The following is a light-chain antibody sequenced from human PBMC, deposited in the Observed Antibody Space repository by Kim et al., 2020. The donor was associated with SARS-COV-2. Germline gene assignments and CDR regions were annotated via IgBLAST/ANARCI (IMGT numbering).Light chain of an antibody. J-gene: IGKJ1*01. CDR3: QEYNSSTWT. Sequence: QCITNSLTWTQQTPVYAPPTLICAPSPLQLGVPSRFSGSGSGTDFTLTISRLQPEDFARYYCQEYNSSTWTFGQGTKVDIK. CDR2: APS. V-gene: IGKV1-27*01. CDR1: QCITNS.